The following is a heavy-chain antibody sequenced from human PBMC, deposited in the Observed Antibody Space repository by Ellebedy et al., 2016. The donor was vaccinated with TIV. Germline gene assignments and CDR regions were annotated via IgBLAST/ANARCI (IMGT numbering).Heavy chain of an antibody. CDR2: IVVGSGNT. CDR1: GFTFTSSA. V-gene: IGHV1-58*01. Sequence: SVKVSXKASGFTFTSSAVQWVRQARGQRLEWIGWIVVGSGNTNYAQKFQERVTITRDMSTSTAYMELSSLRSEDTAVYYCARAHCSSTSCSRGGWFNPWGQGTLVTVSS. J-gene: IGHJ5*02. CDR3: ARAHCSSTSCSRGGWFNP. D-gene: IGHD2-2*01.